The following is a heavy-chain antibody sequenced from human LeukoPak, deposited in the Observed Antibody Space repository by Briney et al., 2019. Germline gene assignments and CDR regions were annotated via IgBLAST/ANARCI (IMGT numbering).Heavy chain of an antibody. Sequence: GGSLRLSCAASGFTFSSYAMSWVRQAPGKGLEWVSAISGSGGSTYYADSVKGRFTTSRDNSKNTLYLQMNSLRAEDTAVYYCAKPRGQTATYYYDSSGAKADYWGQGTLVTVSS. D-gene: IGHD3-22*01. CDR3: AKPRGQTATYYYDSSGAKADY. J-gene: IGHJ4*02. V-gene: IGHV3-23*01. CDR1: GFTFSSYA. CDR2: ISGSGGST.